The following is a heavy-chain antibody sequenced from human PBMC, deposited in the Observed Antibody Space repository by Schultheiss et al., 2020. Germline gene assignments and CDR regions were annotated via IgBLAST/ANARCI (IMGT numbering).Heavy chain of an antibody. CDR2: IVPMFRTA. J-gene: IGHJ4*02. V-gene: IGHV1-69*13. CDR3: VRVWGLEPTGNYFYY. CDR1: GDTFSSYA. Sequence: SVKVSCKASGDTFSSYAISWVRQAPGQGLEWMGGIVPMFRTANYAQKFQGRITITADESAKTLYMELRSLRFDDTALYYCVRVWGLEPTGNYFYYRGPGTLVTVSS. D-gene: IGHD1-1*01.